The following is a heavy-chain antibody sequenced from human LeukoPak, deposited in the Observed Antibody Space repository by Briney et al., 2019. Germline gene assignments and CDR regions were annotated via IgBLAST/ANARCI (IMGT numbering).Heavy chain of an antibody. CDR3: ARGGASSRPFDL. J-gene: IGHJ4*02. V-gene: IGHV4-59*01. CDR1: GSSISSYY. CDR2: IYYSGST. D-gene: IGHD6-13*01. Sequence: KPSETLSLTCTVSGSSISSYYWSWIRQPPGKGLEWIAFIYYSGSTNYNPSLMSRVTISVDTSKNQFSLKLSSVTAADTAVYYCARGGASSRPFDLWGQGTLVTVSS.